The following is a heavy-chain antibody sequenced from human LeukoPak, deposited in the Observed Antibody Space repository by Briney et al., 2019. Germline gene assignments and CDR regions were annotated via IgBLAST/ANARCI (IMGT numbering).Heavy chain of an antibody. Sequence: ASVKVSCKASAYTFTNYGIAWVRQAPGQGLEWMGWICAHNGNTNYAQTLQGRVTMTTDTSTSTAYMELRSLASDDTAVYYCARDGYFDHWGQGALVTVSS. V-gene: IGHV1-18*01. J-gene: IGHJ4*02. CDR2: ICAHNGNT. CDR3: ARDGYFDH. CDR1: AYTFTNYG.